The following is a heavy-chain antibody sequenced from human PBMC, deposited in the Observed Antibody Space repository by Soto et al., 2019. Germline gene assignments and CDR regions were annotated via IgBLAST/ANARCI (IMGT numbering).Heavy chain of an antibody. D-gene: IGHD2-15*01. CDR1: GFTFTNYN. V-gene: IGHV3-21*01. CDR2: ISSGSGSK. Sequence: KPGGSLRLSCVGSGFTFTNYNMDWVRQAPGKGLEWVSSISSGSGSKSYADSVRGRFTVSSDNAKNSLYLEMDSLRVEDTAAYYCATRMHCRVTGCHPNSQHGGQGTLVTVSS. J-gene: IGHJ1*01. CDR3: ATRMHCRVTGCHPNSQH.